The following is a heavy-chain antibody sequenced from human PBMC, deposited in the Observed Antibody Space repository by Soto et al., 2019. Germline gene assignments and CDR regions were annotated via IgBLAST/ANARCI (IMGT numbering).Heavy chain of an antibody. Sequence: SVKVSCKASGGTFSSYASSWVRQAPGQGLEWMGGIIPIFGTTNYAQKFQGRVTISADKSTSTAYMELSSLRSGDTDVYYCARDSPKPSGIGYWGQGTLVTVSS. D-gene: IGHD3-10*01. CDR3: ARDSPKPSGIGY. CDR1: GGTFSSYA. CDR2: IIPIFGTT. V-gene: IGHV1-69*06. J-gene: IGHJ4*02.